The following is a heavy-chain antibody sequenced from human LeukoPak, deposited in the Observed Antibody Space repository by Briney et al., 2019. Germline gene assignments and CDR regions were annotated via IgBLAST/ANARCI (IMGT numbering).Heavy chain of an antibody. CDR2: IRSKAYGGTT. CDR1: GFTFGVYA. CDR3: TSPSIDDFWSGYYTGVEDA. V-gene: IGHV3-49*03. J-gene: IGHJ5*02. D-gene: IGHD3-3*01. Sequence: HPGGPLRLSCTASGFTFGVYAMSWFRQAPGKGLEWVGFIRSKAYGGTTEYAASVKGRFTISRDDSKSIAYLQMNSLKTEDTAVYYCTSPSIDDFWSGYYTGVEDAWGQGTLVTVSS.